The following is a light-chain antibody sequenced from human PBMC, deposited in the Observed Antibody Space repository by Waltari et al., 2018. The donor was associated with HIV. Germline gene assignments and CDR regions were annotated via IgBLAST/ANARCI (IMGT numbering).Light chain of an antibody. Sequence: QSVLTQPPSVSGAPGHGVTISCTGGRSHIEADYDVPWYQQIPGTAPKLLISGNKNRPSGVPDRFSASKSGTSASLAITGLQAEDEADYFCQSYDRSLSASVVFGGGTKLTVL. CDR3: QSYDRSLSASVV. J-gene: IGLJ2*01. CDR1: RSHIEADYD. CDR2: GNK. V-gene: IGLV1-40*01.